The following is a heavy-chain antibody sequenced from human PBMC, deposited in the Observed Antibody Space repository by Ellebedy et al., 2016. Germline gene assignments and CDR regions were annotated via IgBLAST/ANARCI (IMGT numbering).Heavy chain of an antibody. J-gene: IGHJ4*02. V-gene: IGHV3-7*01. CDR1: GFTFSYYW. CDR3: ARDRGTTMTVSDY. D-gene: IGHD3-22*01. Sequence: GESLKISCTASGFTFSYYWMSWVRQAPGKGLEWVANIKQHGSEKDYVDSVKGRFTISRDDAKNSLYLQMNSLRDEDTAVYYCARDRGTTMTVSDYWGQGTLVTVSS. CDR2: IKQHGSEK.